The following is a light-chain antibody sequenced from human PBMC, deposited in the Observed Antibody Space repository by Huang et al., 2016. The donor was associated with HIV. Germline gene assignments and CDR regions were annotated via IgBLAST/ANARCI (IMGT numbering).Light chain of an antibody. CDR1: QTLLHSNGYNY. J-gene: IGKJ2*01. CDR3: MQALQTPYT. V-gene: IGKV2-28*01. CDR2: LGS. Sequence: IVMTQSPLSLPVTPGEPASLSCRSSQTLLHSNGYNYMDWYLQKPGQRPQLLIYLGSNRASGVPDRFSGSASGTDFTLRISRVEAEDVGIYYCMQALQTPYTFGQGTKLEI.